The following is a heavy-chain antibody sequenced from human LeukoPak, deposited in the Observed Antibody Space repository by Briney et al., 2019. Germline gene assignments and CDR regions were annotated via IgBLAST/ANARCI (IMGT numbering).Heavy chain of an antibody. Sequence: SRTLSLTCTVSGGSISSGGYYWSWIRQHPGKGLEWIGYIYYSGSTYYNPSLKSRVTISVDTSKNQFSLKLSSVTAADTAVYYCARGEGWNDYFDYWGQGTLVTVSS. CDR2: IYYSGST. V-gene: IGHV4-31*03. J-gene: IGHJ4*02. CDR1: GGSISSGGYY. D-gene: IGHD1-1*01. CDR3: ARGEGWNDYFDY.